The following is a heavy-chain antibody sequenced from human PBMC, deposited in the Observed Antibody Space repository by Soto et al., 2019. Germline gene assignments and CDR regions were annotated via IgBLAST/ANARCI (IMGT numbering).Heavy chain of an antibody. CDR3: ASFVGLLWGGVSPAESWGSYYFDN. CDR2: IYYSGNT. CDR1: GDSITSGDYY. V-gene: IGHV4-30-4*01. J-gene: IGHJ4*02. D-gene: IGHD2-8*01. Sequence: VQLQESGPGLVKPSQTLSLTCTVSGDSITSGDYYWSWIRQPPGKGLEWIGYIYYSGNTNYNPSLKIRVLMSVDPSKNQFSLKLTSVTAADTAVYYCASFVGLLWGGVSPAESWGSYYFDNWGQGTLVTVSS.